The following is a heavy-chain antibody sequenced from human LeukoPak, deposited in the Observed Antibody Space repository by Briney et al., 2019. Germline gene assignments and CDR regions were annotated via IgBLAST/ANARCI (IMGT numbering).Heavy chain of an antibody. J-gene: IGHJ5*02. D-gene: IGHD5-24*01. V-gene: IGHV3-53*01. Sequence: GGSLRLSCAASGFTVNNNYVSWVRQAPGKGLEWVSVIYGGGSTYYADPAKGRFTISRDNSKNTVYLQMNSLRAEDAAVYYCARVQRSSNWFDPWGQGTLVTVSS. CDR3: ARVQRSSNWFDP. CDR2: IYGGGST. CDR1: GFTVNNNY.